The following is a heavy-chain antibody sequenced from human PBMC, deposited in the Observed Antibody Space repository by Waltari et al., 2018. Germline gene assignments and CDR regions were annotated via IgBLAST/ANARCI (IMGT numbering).Heavy chain of an antibody. D-gene: IGHD6-19*01. J-gene: IGHJ6*03. CDR1: GFNFEDFG. V-gene: IGHV3-9*01. Sequence: LVESGGGLVQPGRSLRLSCIASGFNFEDFGMNGVLKSPGQGLEWYASIGCNKGTIGYIDAWRGRFTNSRDNARRSLDLQITNLRPEYTALYYCVKDSDGYSSPRSPIGSYMHVWGKGTPVTVSS. CDR2: IGCNKGTI. CDR3: VKDSDGYSSPRSPIGSYMHV.